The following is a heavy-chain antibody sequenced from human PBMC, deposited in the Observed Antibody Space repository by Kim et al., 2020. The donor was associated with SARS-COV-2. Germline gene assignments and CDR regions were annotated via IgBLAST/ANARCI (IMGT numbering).Heavy chain of an antibody. Sequence: NPSLQSRVNISVDTSKNQFTLKLSSVTAADTAVYYCARDGGLGYYYGMDVWGQGTTVTVSS. J-gene: IGHJ6*02. V-gene: IGHV4-31*02. CDR3: ARDGGLGYYYGMDV. D-gene: IGHD3-10*01.